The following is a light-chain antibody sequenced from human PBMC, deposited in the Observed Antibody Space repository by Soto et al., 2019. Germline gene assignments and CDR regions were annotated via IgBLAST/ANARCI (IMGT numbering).Light chain of an antibody. CDR1: QSISTY. CDR3: QQSYSSPRT. Sequence: DIPMTQSPSSLSASVGDRVTITCRASQSISTYLNCYQQRPGKAPKVLIYGAFRLQSGVPSRFSGSGSGTDFTLSISSLQPEDFATYFCQQSYSSPRTFGQGNRVEIK. CDR2: GAF. V-gene: IGKV1-39*01. J-gene: IGKJ1*01.